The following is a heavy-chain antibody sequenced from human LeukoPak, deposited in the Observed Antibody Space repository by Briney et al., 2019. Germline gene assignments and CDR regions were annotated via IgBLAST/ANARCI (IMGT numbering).Heavy chain of an antibody. Sequence: ASVKVSCKTSGYTFTGYYIHWVRQAPGQGLQWLGWINPKSGDTGYSQKFQGRVFITRDTFINTAYMELSSLGSDDTAVYYCARDGRGSRSSWFDPWGQGTLVIVSS. CDR3: ARDGRGSRSSWFDP. V-gene: IGHV1-2*02. CDR2: INPKSGDT. CDR1: GYTFTGYY. J-gene: IGHJ5*02. D-gene: IGHD3-10*01.